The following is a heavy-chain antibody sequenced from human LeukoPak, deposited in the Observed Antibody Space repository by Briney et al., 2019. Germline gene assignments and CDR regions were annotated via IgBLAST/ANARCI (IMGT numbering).Heavy chain of an antibody. D-gene: IGHD6-13*01. CDR3: ARIRHSSSWYYFDY. Sequence: TGGSLRLSCAASRFTFSSYGMHWVRQAPGKGLEWVAVIWYDGSNKYYADSVKGRFTISRDNSKNTLYLQMNSLRAEDTAVYYCARIRHSSSWYYFDYWGQGTLVTVSS. CDR1: RFTFSSYG. CDR2: IWYDGSNK. J-gene: IGHJ4*02. V-gene: IGHV3-33*01.